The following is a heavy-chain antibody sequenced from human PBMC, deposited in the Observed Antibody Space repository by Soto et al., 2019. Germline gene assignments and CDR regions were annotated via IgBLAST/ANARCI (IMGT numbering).Heavy chain of an antibody. CDR2: TYYRSKWYN. D-gene: IGHD2-2*01. J-gene: IGHJ5*02. Sequence: SQTLSLTCAISGDSVSSNSAAWHWIRQSPSRGLEWLGRTYYRSKWYNDYAVSVKSRITINPDTSKNKITLQLNSVTPEDTAVYYCAIGIYCSSTSCNSNWFDPWGQGTLVTVSS. CDR3: AIGIYCSSTSCNSNWFDP. CDR1: GDSVSSNSAA. V-gene: IGHV6-1*01.